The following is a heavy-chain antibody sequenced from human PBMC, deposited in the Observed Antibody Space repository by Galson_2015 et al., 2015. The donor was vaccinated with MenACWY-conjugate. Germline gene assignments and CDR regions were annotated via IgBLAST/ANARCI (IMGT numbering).Heavy chain of an antibody. CDR2: IKQDGSEK. D-gene: IGHD2-2*01. CDR1: GFIFNNYW. Sequence: SLRLSCAASGFIFNNYWMSWVRQVPGKGPEWVANIKQDGSEKCYVDSVRGRFTISRDNAKNSLYLQMNSLRAEDTVVYYCARDLGFYCSRNDCYSPYWGQGTLVTVSS. V-gene: IGHV3-7*03. CDR3: ARDLGFYCSRNDCYSPY. J-gene: IGHJ4*02.